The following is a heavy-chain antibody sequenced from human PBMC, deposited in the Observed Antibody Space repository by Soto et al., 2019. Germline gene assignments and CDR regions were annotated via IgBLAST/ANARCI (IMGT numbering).Heavy chain of an antibody. J-gene: IGHJ6*03. CDR3: AKHDYGDYYYYMDV. V-gene: IGHV3-23*01. CDR2: ISGSGGST. D-gene: IGHD4-17*01. Sequence: GGSLRLSCAASGFTFSSYAMSWVRQAPGKGLEWVSAISGSGGSTYYADSVKGRFTISRDNSKNTLYLQMNSLRAEDTAVYYCAKHDYGDYYYYMDVWGKGTTVTVSS. CDR1: GFTFSSYA.